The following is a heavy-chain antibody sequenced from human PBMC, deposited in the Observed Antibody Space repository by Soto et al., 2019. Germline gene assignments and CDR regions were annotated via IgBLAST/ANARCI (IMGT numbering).Heavy chain of an antibody. CDR1: GDSISSYY. J-gene: IGHJ6*02. CDR2: LYSSESA. D-gene: IGHD3-10*01. V-gene: IGHV4-4*08. Sequence: SETLSLTCAVSGDSISSYYCMWIRQPPGKGLEWIGSLYSSESAYYNPSLKSRVTISVDTSKNEFSLRLSSVTAADTAMYYCARRPYGSGHYYYYGMDVWGQGTTVTVSS. CDR3: ARRPYGSGHYYYYGMDV.